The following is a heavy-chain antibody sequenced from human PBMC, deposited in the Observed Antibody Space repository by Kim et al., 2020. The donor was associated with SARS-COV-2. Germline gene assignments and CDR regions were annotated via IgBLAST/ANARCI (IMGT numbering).Heavy chain of an antibody. CDR3: AADVSGGSGLSV. Sequence: NYAQTFQERVTITRDMSTSTAYMGLSSLRSEDTAVYYCAADVSGGSGLSVWGQGTLVTVSS. V-gene: IGHV1-58*01. J-gene: IGHJ4*02. D-gene: IGHD6-19*01.